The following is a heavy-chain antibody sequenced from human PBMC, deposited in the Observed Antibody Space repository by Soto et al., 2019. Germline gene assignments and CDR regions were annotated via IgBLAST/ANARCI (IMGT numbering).Heavy chain of an antibody. Sequence: ASVEVSCKVSGYTLTELSMHWVRQAPGKGLEWMGGFDPEDGETIYAQKFQGRVTMTGDTSTSTAYMELSSLRSEDTAVYYCARDRYYYDSSGSSPDAFDIWGQGTMVTRLL. CDR2: FDPEDGET. J-gene: IGHJ3*02. CDR3: ARDRYYYDSSGSSPDAFDI. D-gene: IGHD3-22*01. V-gene: IGHV1-24*01. CDR1: GYTLTELS.